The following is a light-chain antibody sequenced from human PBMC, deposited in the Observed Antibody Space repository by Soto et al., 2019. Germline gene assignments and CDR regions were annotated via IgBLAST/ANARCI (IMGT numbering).Light chain of an antibody. V-gene: IGLV1-40*01. CDR3: QSYDRSLSAWV. J-gene: IGLJ3*02. Sequence: QSVLTQPPSVSGAPGQSVTISCTGSSSNIGGGYDVHWYQQLPGTAPKLLIYGNTNRPSGVPDRFSGSKSGTSASLAITGLQAEDEADYYCQSYDRSLSAWVFGGGTKLTVL. CDR2: GNT. CDR1: SSNIGGGYD.